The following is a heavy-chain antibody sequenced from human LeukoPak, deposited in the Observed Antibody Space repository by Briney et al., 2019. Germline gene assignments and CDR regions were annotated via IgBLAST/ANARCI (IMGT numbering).Heavy chain of an antibody. Sequence: PGGSLRLSCAASGFTFDDYAMHWVRQAPGKGLEWVSLISWDGGSTYYADSVKGRFTISRDNSKNSLYLQMNSLRAEDTALYYCAKAYCSSTSCYRYYHYMDVWGKGTTVTVSS. V-gene: IGHV3-43D*03. J-gene: IGHJ6*03. CDR1: GFTFDDYA. CDR3: AKAYCSSTSCYRYYHYMDV. CDR2: ISWDGGST. D-gene: IGHD2-2*01.